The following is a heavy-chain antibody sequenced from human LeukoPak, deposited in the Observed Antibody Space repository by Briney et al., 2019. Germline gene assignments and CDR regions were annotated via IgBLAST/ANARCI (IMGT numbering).Heavy chain of an antibody. CDR2: FDPEDGEP. D-gene: IGHD1-26*01. CDR3: ATADKWVPLDY. V-gene: IGHV1-24*01. Sequence: ASVKVSCQVSGNSLSETSIHWVRQAPGQWLEWMGGFDPEDGEPIFAQRFQGRFSMTEDTSADTAYMELSSLRPEDTAVYYCATADKWVPLDYWGQGTLVTVSS. J-gene: IGHJ4*02. CDR1: GNSLSETS.